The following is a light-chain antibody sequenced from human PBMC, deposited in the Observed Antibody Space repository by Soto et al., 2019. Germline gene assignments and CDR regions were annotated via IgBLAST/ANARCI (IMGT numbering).Light chain of an antibody. J-gene: IGLJ1*01. CDR1: KIGSKI. Sequence: SYELTQPPSVSVAPGQTAKITCGGDKIGSKIVHWYKQRPGQAPVAVVFDGTDRPSGIPDRISASRFGDTATLAISREDAGDEADYCCQVWASTAEFFVFGSGTKVTVL. V-gene: IGLV3-21*02. CDR2: DGT. CDR3: QVWASTAEFFV.